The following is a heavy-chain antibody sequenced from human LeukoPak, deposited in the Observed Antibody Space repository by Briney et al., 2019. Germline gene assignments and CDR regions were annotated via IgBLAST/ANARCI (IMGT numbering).Heavy chain of an antibody. J-gene: IGHJ4*02. CDR2: TWYDGSKE. V-gene: IGHV3-33*01. CDR1: GFILSNYG. Sequence: GGSLRLSCAASGFILSNYGMHWVRQAPGKGLEWVAVTWYDGSKEYYADSVKDRFTISRDNSKNTLYLQMNSLRVEDTAVYYCASVLRYFDWLSPVGYWGQGTLVTVSS. CDR3: ASVLRYFDWLSPVGY. D-gene: IGHD3-9*01.